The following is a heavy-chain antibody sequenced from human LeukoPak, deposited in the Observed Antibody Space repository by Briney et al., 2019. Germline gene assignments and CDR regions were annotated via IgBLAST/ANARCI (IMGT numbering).Heavy chain of an antibody. D-gene: IGHD3-22*01. J-gene: IGHJ3*02. CDR2: INWNGGST. Sequence: AGGSLRLSCAASGFTFSSYGMHWVRQAPGKGLEWVSGINWNGGSTGYADSVKGRFTISRDNAKNSLYLQMNSLRAEDTALYHCARDWATYYYDSSGYANDAFDIWGQGTMVTVSS. CDR3: ARDWATYYYDSSGYANDAFDI. V-gene: IGHV3-20*01. CDR1: GFTFSSYG.